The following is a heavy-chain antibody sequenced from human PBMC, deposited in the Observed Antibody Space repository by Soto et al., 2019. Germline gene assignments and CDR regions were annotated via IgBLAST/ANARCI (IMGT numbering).Heavy chain of an antibody. CDR1: GFTFSSYG. CDR2: ISYDGSNK. CDR3: AKDAYYGSGKGPNHYYYYGMDV. J-gene: IGHJ6*02. Sequence: PGGSLRLSCAASGFTFSSYGMHWVRQAPGKGLEWVAVISYDGSNKYYADSVKGRFTISRDNSKNTLYLQMNSLRAEDTAVYYCAKDAYYGSGKGPNHYYYYGMDVSGQATTVTVAS. V-gene: IGHV3-30*18. D-gene: IGHD3-10*01.